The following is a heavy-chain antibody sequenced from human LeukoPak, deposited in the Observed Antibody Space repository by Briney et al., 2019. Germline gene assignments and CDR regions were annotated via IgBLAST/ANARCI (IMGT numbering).Heavy chain of an antibody. Sequence: SETLSLTCTVSGGSISSSSYYWGWIRQPPGKGLEWIGSIYYSGSTYYNPSLKSRVTISVDTSKNQFSLKLSSVTAADTAVYYCARNIVSGQNWGQGPLVTVSS. D-gene: IGHD2/OR15-2a*01. J-gene: IGHJ4*02. V-gene: IGHV4-39*01. CDR2: IYYSGST. CDR3: ARNIVSGQN. CDR1: GGSISSSSYY.